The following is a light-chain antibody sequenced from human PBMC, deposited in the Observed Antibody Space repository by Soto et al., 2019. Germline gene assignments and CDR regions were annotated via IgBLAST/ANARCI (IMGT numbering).Light chain of an antibody. CDR1: QNLGDGR. V-gene: IGKV3-20*01. J-gene: IGKJ5*01. CDR3: QEHASI. Sequence: VLTQSPGTLSLSPGERATLSCRANQNLGDGRLAWYQQKPGQPPTLLIYDASTRVTGIPDRFSGSGSGTDFTLTISRLEPEDFAVYYCQEHASIFGQGTRLEIK. CDR2: DAS.